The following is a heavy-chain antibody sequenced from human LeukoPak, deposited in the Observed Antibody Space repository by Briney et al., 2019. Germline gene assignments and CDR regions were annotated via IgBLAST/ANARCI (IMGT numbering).Heavy chain of an antibody. CDR2: ISYDGSNK. V-gene: IGHV3-30-3*01. J-gene: IGHJ4*02. Sequence: GGSLRLSCAASGFTFSSYAIHWVRQAPGKGLEWVAVISYDGSNKYYADSVKGRFTISRDNAKNTLHLQMNSLRAEDTAVYYCARDPRGLRGVLYYFDYWGQGTLVTVSS. CDR1: GFTFSSYA. CDR3: ARDPRGLRGVLYYFDY. D-gene: IGHD3-10*01.